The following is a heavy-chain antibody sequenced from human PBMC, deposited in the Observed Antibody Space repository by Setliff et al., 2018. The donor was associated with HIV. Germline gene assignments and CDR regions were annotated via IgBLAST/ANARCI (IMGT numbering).Heavy chain of an antibody. Sequence: PSETLSLTCTVSGGSISSPGYYWSWIRQHPGKGLEWIGYFYYTGSDYYNPSLNSRVTISVDTSKNQFSLKLRSVTAADTALYYCARGAGLYGDYHVYWGQGTLVTV. J-gene: IGHJ4*02. D-gene: IGHD4-17*01. CDR3: ARGAGLYGDYHVY. CDR2: FYYTGSD. V-gene: IGHV4-31*03. CDR1: GGSISSPGYY.